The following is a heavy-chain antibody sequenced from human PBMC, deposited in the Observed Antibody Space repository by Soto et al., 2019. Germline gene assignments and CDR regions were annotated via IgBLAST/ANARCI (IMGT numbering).Heavy chain of an antibody. CDR3: ARMYSGFYYYYGMDV. V-gene: IGHV1-69*06. CDR1: GGTFSSYA. Sequence: ASVKVSCKASGGTFSSYAISWVRQAPGQGLEWMGGIIPIFGTANYAQKFQGRVTITADKSTSTAYMELGSLRSEDTAVYYCARMYSGFYYYYGMDVWGQGNTVTVSS. D-gene: IGHD5-12*01. CDR2: IIPIFGTA. J-gene: IGHJ6*02.